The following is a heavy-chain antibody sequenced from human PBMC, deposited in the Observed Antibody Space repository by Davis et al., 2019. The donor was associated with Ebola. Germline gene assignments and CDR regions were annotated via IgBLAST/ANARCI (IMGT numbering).Heavy chain of an antibody. Sequence: GESLKISCAASGFTFSSYSMNWVRQAPGKGLEWVSYISSSSSTIYYADSVKGRFTISRDNAKNSLYLQMNSLRDEDTAVYYCAKESSYGSGWYYFDYWGQGTLVTVSS. CDR3: AKESSYGSGWYYFDY. D-gene: IGHD6-19*01. CDR1: GFTFSSYS. CDR2: ISSSSSTI. V-gene: IGHV3-48*02. J-gene: IGHJ4*02.